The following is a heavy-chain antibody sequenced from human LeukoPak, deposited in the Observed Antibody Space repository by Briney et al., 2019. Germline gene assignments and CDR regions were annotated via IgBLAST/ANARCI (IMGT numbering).Heavy chain of an antibody. D-gene: IGHD3-22*01. Sequence: GGSLRLSCAASGFTFSDYYMNYIRQAPGKGLEWVSYISSSGSTIYYADSAKGRFTISRDNAKNSLYLQMNSLRAEDTAVYYCARYCYDSSGHYYFDYWGQGTLVTVSS. CDR1: GFTFSDYY. CDR2: ISSSGSTI. V-gene: IGHV3-11*01. J-gene: IGHJ4*02. CDR3: ARYCYDSSGHYYFDY.